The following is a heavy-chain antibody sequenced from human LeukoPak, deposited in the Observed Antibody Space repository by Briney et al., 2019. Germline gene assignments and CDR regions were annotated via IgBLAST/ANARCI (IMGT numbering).Heavy chain of an antibody. CDR1: GFSFSRHW. Sequence: GGSLRLSCAASGFSFSRHWMHWVRQAPGKGLVWVSRINSDASTINYADSVKGRFTISRDNAKNTLYLQMNNLRAEDTAVYYCAREDCTIGAVCSSLLDHWGRGTLVTVSS. V-gene: IGHV3-74*01. D-gene: IGHD2-8*01. CDR2: INSDASTI. CDR3: AREDCTIGAVCSSLLDH. J-gene: IGHJ4*02.